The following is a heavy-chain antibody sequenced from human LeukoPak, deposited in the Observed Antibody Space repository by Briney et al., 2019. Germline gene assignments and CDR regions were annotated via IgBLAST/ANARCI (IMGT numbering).Heavy chain of an antibody. CDR2: MYNSGST. D-gene: IGHD4-17*01. J-gene: IGHJ4*02. CDR3: ARGIESYGDYGY. CDR1: GGSISGSY. Sequence: SETLSLXCAVYGGSISGSYWSWIRQPPGKGLECIAYMYNSGSTNYNPSLKSRVTISIDTSKNQFSLKLSSLTAADTAIYYCARGIESYGDYGYWGQGILVTVSS. V-gene: IGHV4-59*01.